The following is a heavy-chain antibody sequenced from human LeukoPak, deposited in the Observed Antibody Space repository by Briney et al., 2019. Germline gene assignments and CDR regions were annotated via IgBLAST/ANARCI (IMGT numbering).Heavy chain of an antibody. Sequence: PSETLSLTCAVYGGSFSGHYWSWIRQPPGKGLEWIGEINHSGSTNYNPSLKSRVTISVDTSKNQFSLKLSSVTAADTAVYYCARVSGSGCVDYWGQGTLVTVSS. V-gene: IGHV4-34*01. CDR3: ARVSGSGCVDY. J-gene: IGHJ4*02. D-gene: IGHD6-19*01. CDR2: INHSGST. CDR1: GGSFSGHY.